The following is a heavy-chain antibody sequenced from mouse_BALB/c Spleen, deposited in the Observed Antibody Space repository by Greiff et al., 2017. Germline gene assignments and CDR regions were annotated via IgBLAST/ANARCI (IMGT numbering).Heavy chain of an antibody. Sequence: DVQLQESGPSLVKPSQTLSLTCSVTGDSITSGYWNWIRKFPGNKLEYMGYISYSGSTYYNPSLKSRISITRDTSKNQYYLQLNSVTTEDTATYYCARFPITTVVATKSQDYWGQGTSVTVSS. CDR2: ISYSGST. V-gene: IGHV3-8*02. CDR1: GDSITSGY. J-gene: IGHJ4*01. D-gene: IGHD1-1*01. CDR3: ARFPITTVVATKSQDY.